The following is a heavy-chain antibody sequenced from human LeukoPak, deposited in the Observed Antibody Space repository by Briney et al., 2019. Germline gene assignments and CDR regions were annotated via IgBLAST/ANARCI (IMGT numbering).Heavy chain of an antibody. CDR2: ISSSSSTI. CDR3: AKDHLSVRGSFDY. CDR1: GFTFSSYS. Sequence: GGSLRLSCTASGFTFSSYSMNWVRQAPGKGLEWVSYISSSSSTIYYADSVKGRFTISRDNAKNTLYLQMNSLRAEDTAVYYCAKDHLSVRGSFDYWGQGTLVTVSS. V-gene: IGHV3-48*01. J-gene: IGHJ4*02. D-gene: IGHD5-12*01.